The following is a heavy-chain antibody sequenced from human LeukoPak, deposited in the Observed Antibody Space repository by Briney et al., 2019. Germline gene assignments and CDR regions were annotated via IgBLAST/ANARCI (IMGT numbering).Heavy chain of an antibody. Sequence: PGGSLGLSCAASGFPFSDYYMSWIRQAPGKGLEWVSYISSSSSYTNYADSVKGRFTISRDNAKNSLYLQMNSLRAEDTAVYYCARDHGGATRPDAFDIWGQGTMVTVSS. CDR3: ARDHGGATRPDAFDI. CDR2: ISSSSSYT. CDR1: GFPFSDYY. J-gene: IGHJ3*02. V-gene: IGHV3-11*05. D-gene: IGHD1-26*01.